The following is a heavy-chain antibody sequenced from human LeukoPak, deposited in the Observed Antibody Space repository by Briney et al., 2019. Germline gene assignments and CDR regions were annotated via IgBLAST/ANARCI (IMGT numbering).Heavy chain of an antibody. Sequence: GGSLRLSCEASEFTFSNYWMSWVRQAPGKGLEYVSGISTNGFSTYYANSVKGRFTISRDNSKNTLDLQMGSLRAEDMAVYYCARDTYYDTLTGYGVNWYFDLWGRGTLVTVSS. V-gene: IGHV3-64*01. J-gene: IGHJ2*01. CDR3: ARDTYYDTLTGYGVNWYFDL. D-gene: IGHD3-9*01. CDR2: ISTNGFST. CDR1: EFTFSNYW.